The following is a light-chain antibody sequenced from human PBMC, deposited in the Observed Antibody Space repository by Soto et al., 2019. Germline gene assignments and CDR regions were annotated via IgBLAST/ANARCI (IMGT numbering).Light chain of an antibody. CDR2: AAS. V-gene: IGKV1-27*01. CDR3: QMCDSAHALI. J-gene: IGKJ4*01. CDR1: QDIAKF. Sequence: DIPMTQSPSSLSASVGDRVTITCRASQDIAKFLAWYQQKPGKVPKLLIYAASTLQSGVPSRFSGSGSGTDFSLTITGLQPENVATYYCQMCDSAHALIFGGGTKIEIK.